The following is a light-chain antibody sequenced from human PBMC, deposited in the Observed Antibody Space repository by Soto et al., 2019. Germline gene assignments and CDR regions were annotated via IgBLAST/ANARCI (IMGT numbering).Light chain of an antibody. CDR2: DST. J-gene: IGKJ1*01. V-gene: IGKV3-11*01. Sequence: EIVLTQSPGTLSLSPGARAPLSCRASQSIHTSLAWYQQKPDQPPRLVVYDSTLRANGAPDRFGGSRSGTEFTLTINNLEPEDFAVYYCQQRNVWPPITFGQGTKVDIK. CDR1: QSIHTS. CDR3: QQRNVWPPIT.